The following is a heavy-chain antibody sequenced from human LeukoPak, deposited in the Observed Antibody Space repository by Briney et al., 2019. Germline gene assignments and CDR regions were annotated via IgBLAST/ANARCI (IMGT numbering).Heavy chain of an antibody. CDR3: ARDDNYGIFVNVDY. CDR2: ISTSTGDT. CDR1: GYSFILYG. D-gene: IGHD4-11*01. V-gene: IGHV1-18*01. Sequence: SVKVSCKTSGYSFILYGISWVRQAPGQGPEWMGWISTSTGDTKYTQKFQGRVTLTTDTSTSTAYMELSSLRSDDTAVYYCARDDNYGIFVNVDYWGQGTLVTVSS. J-gene: IGHJ4*02.